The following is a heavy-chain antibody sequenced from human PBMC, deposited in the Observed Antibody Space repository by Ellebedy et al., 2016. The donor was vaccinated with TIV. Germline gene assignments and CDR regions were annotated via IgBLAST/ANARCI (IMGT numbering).Heavy chain of an antibody. V-gene: IGHV5-51*01. CDR1: GYKFTTYW. CDR3: ARLRELRDRLGHTYYYYGMDV. CDR2: IYPGDSDT. D-gene: IGHD1-7*01. Sequence: GESLKISCRGSGYKFTTYWIGWVRQMPGKGLEWMGIIYPGDSDTRYSPSFQGQVTISADKSITTAYLQWSSLKASDTGMYYCARLRELRDRLGHTYYYYGMDVWGQGTTVTVSS. J-gene: IGHJ6*02.